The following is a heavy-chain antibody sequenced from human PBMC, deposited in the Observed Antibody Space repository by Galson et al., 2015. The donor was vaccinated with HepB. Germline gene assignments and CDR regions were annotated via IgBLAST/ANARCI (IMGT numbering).Heavy chain of an antibody. J-gene: IGHJ3*02. Sequence: SLRLSCAASGFTFSSYAMSWVRQSPGKGLEWVSALSGSGGNTYYPDSVKGRFTISRDNSKNTLYLQMNSLRAEDTAVYYCAKSNQWLAGNAFDIWGQGTTVTVSS. CDR2: LSGSGGNT. CDR1: GFTFSSYA. CDR3: AKSNQWLAGNAFDI. V-gene: IGHV3-23*01. D-gene: IGHD6-19*01.